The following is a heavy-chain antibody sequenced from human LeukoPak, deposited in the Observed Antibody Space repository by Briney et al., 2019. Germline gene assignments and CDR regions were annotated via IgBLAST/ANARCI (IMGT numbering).Heavy chain of an antibody. Sequence: PSETLSLTCTVSGGSISSSSYYWGWIRQPPGKGLEWIGSIYYSGSTYYNPSLKSRVTISVDTSKNQFSLKLSSVTAADTAVYYCARRGRMVRGVDYWGQGTLVAVSS. V-gene: IGHV4-39*01. D-gene: IGHD3-10*01. CDR2: IYYSGST. CDR3: ARRGRMVRGVDY. J-gene: IGHJ4*02. CDR1: GGSISSSSYY.